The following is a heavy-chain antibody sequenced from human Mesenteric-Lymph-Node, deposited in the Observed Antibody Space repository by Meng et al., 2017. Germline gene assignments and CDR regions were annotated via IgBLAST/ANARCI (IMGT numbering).Heavy chain of an antibody. D-gene: IGHD4-17*01. J-gene: IGHJ2*01. Sequence: SLKISCAASGFTFSSYSMNWVRQAPGKGLEWVSGINYNSATIGYADSVKGRFTISRDNAKNSLYLQVNSLRAEDMALYYCAKAKGDTVTSSYFDLWGRGTLVTVSS. CDR1: GFTFSSYS. CDR3: AKAKGDTVTSSYFDL. V-gene: IGHV3-9*03. CDR2: INYNSATI.